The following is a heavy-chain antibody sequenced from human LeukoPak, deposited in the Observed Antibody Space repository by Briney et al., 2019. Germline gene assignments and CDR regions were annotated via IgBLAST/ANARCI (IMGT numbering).Heavy chain of an antibody. CDR2: IYYSGST. Sequence: SETLSLTCTVSGGSISSSSYYWGWIRQPPGKGLEWIGSIYYSGSTYYNPSLKSRVTISVDTSKNQFSLKLSSVTAADTAVYYCARRTYYYDSSGPRGAFDIWGQGTMVTVSS. J-gene: IGHJ3*02. CDR1: GGSISSSSYY. D-gene: IGHD3-22*01. V-gene: IGHV4-39*07. CDR3: ARRTYYYDSSGPRGAFDI.